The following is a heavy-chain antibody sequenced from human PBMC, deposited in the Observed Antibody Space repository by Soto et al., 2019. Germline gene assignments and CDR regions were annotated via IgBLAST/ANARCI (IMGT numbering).Heavy chain of an antibody. J-gene: IGHJ6*02. CDR3: ARNDGSGRYSYYYYYGMDV. CDR1: GGSISSGGYY. D-gene: IGHD3-10*01. Sequence: SETLSLTCTVSGGSISSGGYYWSWIRQHPGKGLEWIGYIYYSGSTYYNPSLKSRVTISVDTSKNQFSLKLSSVTAADTAVYCCARNDGSGRYSYYYYYGMDVWGQGTTVTVSS. V-gene: IGHV4-31*03. CDR2: IYYSGST.